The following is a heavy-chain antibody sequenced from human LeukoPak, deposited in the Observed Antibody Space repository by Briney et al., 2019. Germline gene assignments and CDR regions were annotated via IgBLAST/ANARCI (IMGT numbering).Heavy chain of an antibody. CDR2: ISSSSSYI. V-gene: IGHV3-21*01. J-gene: IGHJ4*02. CDR1: GFTFNSYS. D-gene: IGHD3-16*01. CDR3: ARKEYYDTSGG. Sequence: GGSLRLSCAASGFTFNSYSMNWVRQAPGKGLEWVSSISSSSSYIYHADSVKGRFTISRDNAKNSLYLQMNSLRAEDTAVYYCARKEYYDTSGGWGQGTLVTVSS.